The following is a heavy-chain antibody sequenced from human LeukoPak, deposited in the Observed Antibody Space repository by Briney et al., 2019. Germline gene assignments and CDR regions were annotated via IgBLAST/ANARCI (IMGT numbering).Heavy chain of an antibody. V-gene: IGHV3-49*03. D-gene: IGHD3-22*01. CDR2: IRSKAYGGTT. J-gene: IGHJ4*02. CDR3: TRESYYDSSGYGDY. CDR1: GFTFGDYA. Sequence: GGSLRLSCTASGFTFGDYAMSWFRQAPGKGLEWVGFIRSKAYGGTTEYAASVKGRFTISRDDSKSIAYLQMNSLKTEDTAVYYCTRESYYDSSGYGDYWGQGTLVTVSS.